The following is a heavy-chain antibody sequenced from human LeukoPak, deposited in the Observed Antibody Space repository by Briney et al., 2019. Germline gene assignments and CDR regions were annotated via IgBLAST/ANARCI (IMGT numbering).Heavy chain of an antibody. J-gene: IGHJ4*02. Sequence: TGGSLRLSCAASGFTFSAYWMHWVRQSPGKGLVWVSRINSDGSSTDYADSVKGRFTISRDIAKSTLYLQMNSLRAEDTAVYYCARVATTSSKWSLDYWGQETLVTVSS. CDR1: GFTFSAYW. V-gene: IGHV3-74*01. CDR2: INSDGSST. CDR3: ARVATTSSKWSLDY. D-gene: IGHD2-2*01.